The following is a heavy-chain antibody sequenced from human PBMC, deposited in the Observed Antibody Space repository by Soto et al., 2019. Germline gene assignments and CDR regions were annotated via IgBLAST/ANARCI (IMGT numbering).Heavy chain of an antibody. D-gene: IGHD2-21*02. CDR2: INHSGST. J-gene: IGHJ5*01. CDR1: GGSFSGYY. CDR3: ARHVYEFDNGDNNWFDS. V-gene: IGHV4-34*01. Sequence: TSETLSLTCAVYGGSFSGYYWSWIRQPPGKGLEWIGEINHSGSTNYNPSLKSRVTISVDTSKNQFSLRLSSVTAADTAVYYCARHVYEFDNGDNNWFDSWGQGSLVTVSS.